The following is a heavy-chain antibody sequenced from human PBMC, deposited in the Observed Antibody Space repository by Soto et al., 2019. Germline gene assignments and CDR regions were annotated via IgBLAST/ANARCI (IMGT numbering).Heavy chain of an antibody. CDR3: AKEALCYTSVCLYYFDY. CDR2: INSDGSST. J-gene: IGHJ4*02. CDR1: GFTFSSYW. D-gene: IGHD6-19*01. Sequence: GGSLRLSCAASGFTFSSYWMHWVRQAPGEGLVWVSRINSDGSSTSYADSVKGRFTISRDNAKNTLYLQMNSLRAEDTAVYYCAKEALCYTSVCLYYFDYWGQGTLVTVSS. V-gene: IGHV3-74*01.